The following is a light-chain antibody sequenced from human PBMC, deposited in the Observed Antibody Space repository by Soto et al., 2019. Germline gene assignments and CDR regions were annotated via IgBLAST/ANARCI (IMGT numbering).Light chain of an antibody. CDR2: DAS. CDR3: QQYNSYLYT. Sequence: AIHLTQSPSFLSASVGDRVTITCRASEGISNFLTWYQQKPGKAPKLLIYDASSLESGVPSRFSGSGSGTEFTLTISSLQPDDFATYYCQQYNSYLYTFGQGTKLEIK. J-gene: IGKJ2*01. CDR1: EGISNF. V-gene: IGKV1-13*02.